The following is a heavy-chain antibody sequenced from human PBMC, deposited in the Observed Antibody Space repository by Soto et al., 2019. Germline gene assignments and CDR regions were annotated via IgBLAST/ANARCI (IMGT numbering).Heavy chain of an antibody. CDR2: VHHSWGS. Sequence: QVQLQESGPGLVKPSETLSLSCTVSGGSINSYYWRWIRQSPGKRMEWIGYVHHSWGSSYNPSLQSCVAISRDTSKRQFPLKLTSVTATDTAVDFCARQVFGPLHGLVDVWGQGTTVTVSS. V-gene: IGHV4-59*08. D-gene: IGHD3-10*02. CDR1: GGSINSYY. CDR3: ARQVFGPLHGLVDV. J-gene: IGHJ6*02.